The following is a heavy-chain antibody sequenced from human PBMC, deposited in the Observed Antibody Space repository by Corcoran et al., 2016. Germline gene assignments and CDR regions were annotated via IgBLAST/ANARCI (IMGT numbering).Heavy chain of an antibody. CDR3: TTDLYSSSWPIDY. CDR2: IKSKTDGGTT. V-gene: IGHV3-15*07. J-gene: IGHJ4*02. CDR1: GFTFSNAW. D-gene: IGHD6-13*01. Sequence: EVQLVESGGGLVKPGGSLRLSCAASGFTFSNAWMNWVRQAPGKGLEWVGRIKSKTDGGTTDYAAPVKGRFTISRDDSKNTLYLQMNSLKTEDIAVYYCTTDLYSSSWPIDYWGQGTLVTVSS.